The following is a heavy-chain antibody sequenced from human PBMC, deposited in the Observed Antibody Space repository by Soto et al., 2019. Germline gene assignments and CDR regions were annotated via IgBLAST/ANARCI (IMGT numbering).Heavy chain of an antibody. J-gene: IGHJ3*02. CDR3: ARELEQLVAFDI. CDR1: GFTVSSNY. V-gene: IGHV3-66*01. Sequence: EVQLVESGGGLVQPGGSLRLSCAASGFTVSSNYKSWVRQAPGKGLEWVSVIYSGGSTYYADSVKGRFTISRDNSKNTLYLQMNSLRAEDTAVYYCARELEQLVAFDIWGQGTMVTVSS. CDR2: IYSGGST. D-gene: IGHD6-13*01.